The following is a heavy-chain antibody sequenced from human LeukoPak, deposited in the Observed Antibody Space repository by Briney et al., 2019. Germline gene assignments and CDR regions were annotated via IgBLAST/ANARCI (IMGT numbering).Heavy chain of an antibody. CDR2: ISSSSSTI. CDR1: GFTFSSYS. D-gene: IGHD3-22*01. Sequence: PGGSLRLACAASGFTFSSYSMNWVRQAPGKGLEWVSYISSSSSTIYYADSVKGRFTISRDNAKNSLYLQMNGLRDEDTAVYYCARGKTYDSSGYYLPLFDYWGQGTLVTVSS. J-gene: IGHJ4*02. V-gene: IGHV3-48*02. CDR3: ARGKTYDSSGYYLPLFDY.